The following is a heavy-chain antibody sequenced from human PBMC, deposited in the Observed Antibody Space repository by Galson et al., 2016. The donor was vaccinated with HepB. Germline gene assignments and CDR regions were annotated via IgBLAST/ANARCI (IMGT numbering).Heavy chain of an antibody. CDR1: GDSIGTTIYY. V-gene: IGHV4-61*02. CDR3: AGEFTY. Sequence: TLSLTCTVSGDSIGTTIYYWSWIRQPAGKGLEWIGRIYPSGSTDYNPSLKSRVTISLDTSKNQISLKLSSVTAADTAVYCCAGEFTYWGQGTLVTVSS. CDR2: IYPSGST. J-gene: IGHJ4*02.